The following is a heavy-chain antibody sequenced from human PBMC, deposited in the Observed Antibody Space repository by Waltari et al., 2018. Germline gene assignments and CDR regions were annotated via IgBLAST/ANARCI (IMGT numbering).Heavy chain of an antibody. CDR2: NNHSGTT. Sequence: QVQLQQWGEALLKPSETLSLTSAVYGGSCCGYYWSWIRRPPGKGAQGLGENNHSGTTYYNPSLKSRVTISVDTSKNQFSLKLSSVTAADTAVYYCARGGYSYGINFDYWGQGTLVTVSS. CDR1: GGSCCGYY. V-gene: IGHV4-34*01. CDR3: ARGGYSYGINFDY. J-gene: IGHJ4*02. D-gene: IGHD5-18*01.